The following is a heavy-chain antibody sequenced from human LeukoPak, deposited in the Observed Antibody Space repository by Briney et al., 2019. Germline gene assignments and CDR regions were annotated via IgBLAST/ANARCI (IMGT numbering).Heavy chain of an antibody. V-gene: IGHV1-18*01. Sequence: ASVKVSCKASGYTFTSYGISWLRQAPGQGLEWMGWISAYNGNTNYAQKLQGRVTITTATSTSTAYMELRSLRSDDTAVYYCARDPTRSDDGAYYFDYWGQGTLVTVSS. CDR1: GYTFTSYG. CDR3: ARDPTRSDDGAYYFDY. CDR2: ISAYNGNT. D-gene: IGHD1-1*01. J-gene: IGHJ4*02.